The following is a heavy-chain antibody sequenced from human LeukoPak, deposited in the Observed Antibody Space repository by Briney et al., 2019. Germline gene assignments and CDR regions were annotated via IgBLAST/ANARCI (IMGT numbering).Heavy chain of an antibody. CDR3: AKTSRITIFGVVIPLDY. Sequence: PGGSLRLSCAASGFTFSSYGMHWVRQAPGKGLEWVAFIRYDGSNKYYADSVKGRFTISRDNSKNTLYLQMNSLRAEDTAVYYCAKTSRITIFGVVIPLDYWGQGTLVTVSS. J-gene: IGHJ4*02. CDR1: GFTFSSYG. V-gene: IGHV3-30*02. D-gene: IGHD3-3*01. CDR2: IRYDGSNK.